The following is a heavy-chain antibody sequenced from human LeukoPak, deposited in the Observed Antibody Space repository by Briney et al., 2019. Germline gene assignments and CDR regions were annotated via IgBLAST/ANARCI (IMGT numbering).Heavy chain of an antibody. CDR2: ISADSTAT. V-gene: IGHV3-23*01. CDR3: ARKSASGNYPLDY. D-gene: IGHD3-10*01. Sequence: GGSLRLSCAASGFNFGNYSMTWVRQAPGKGLEWVSVISADSTATFYADSVKGRFTISRDNGRNTVFLQMSSLRAEDTALYYCARKSASGNYPLDYWGQGTLVTVSS. J-gene: IGHJ4*02. CDR1: GFNFGNYS.